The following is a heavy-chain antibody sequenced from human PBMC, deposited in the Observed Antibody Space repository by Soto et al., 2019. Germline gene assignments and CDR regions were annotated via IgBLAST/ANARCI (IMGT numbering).Heavy chain of an antibody. CDR1: GFTASSKY. V-gene: IGHV3-66*01. CDR3: AKATPAKFDY. D-gene: IGHD2-2*01. CDR2: IYSGGDT. J-gene: IGHJ4*02. Sequence: EVQLVESGGGLVQPGGSLRLSCAASGFTASSKYMTWVRQAPGKGLEWVSVIYSGGDTYYADSVKGRFTISRDNSKNTLLLQMNSLRAEDTAVYYCAKATPAKFDYWGQGSLVTVSS.